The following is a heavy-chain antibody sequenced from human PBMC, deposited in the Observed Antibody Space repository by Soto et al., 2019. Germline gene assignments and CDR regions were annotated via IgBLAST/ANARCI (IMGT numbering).Heavy chain of an antibody. CDR3: ARLLTGTHYCFDY. J-gene: IGHJ4*02. V-gene: IGHV4-30-4*01. CDR2: IYYSGST. Sequence: SETLSLTCTVSVGSISSGDYYWIWIRQPPGKGLEWIGYIYYSGSTYYNPSLKSRVTISVDTSKNQFSLKLSSVTAADTAVYYCARLLTGTHYCFDYWGQGTLVTVSS. D-gene: IGHD1-7*01. CDR1: VGSISSGDYY.